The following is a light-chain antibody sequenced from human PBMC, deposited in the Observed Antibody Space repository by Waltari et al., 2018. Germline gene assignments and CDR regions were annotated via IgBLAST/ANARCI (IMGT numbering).Light chain of an antibody. CDR1: PIVSRS. CDR3: QHYVRLPAT. V-gene: IGKV3-20*01. Sequence: EIVLTQSPGTLFLSPGERATLSCRASPIVSRSLDWYQQKPGQAPRLLIYGASNRDAGIPDRFSGSGSGTDFSLTISRLEPEDFAVYYCQHYVRLPATFGQGTKVEIK. CDR2: GAS. J-gene: IGKJ1*01.